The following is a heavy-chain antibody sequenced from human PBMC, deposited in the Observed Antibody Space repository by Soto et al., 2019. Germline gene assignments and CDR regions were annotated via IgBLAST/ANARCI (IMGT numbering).Heavy chain of an antibody. D-gene: IGHD5-18*01. CDR3: ARDTAMVGGYFDY. CDR1: GFTFSSYA. V-gene: IGHV3-30-3*01. CDR2: ISYDGSNK. Sequence: GGSLRLSCAASGFTFSSYAIHWVRQAPGKGLEWVAVISYDGSNKYYADSVKGRFTISRDNSKNTLYLQMNSLRAEDTAVYYCARDTAMVGGYFDYWGQGTLVTVSS. J-gene: IGHJ4*02.